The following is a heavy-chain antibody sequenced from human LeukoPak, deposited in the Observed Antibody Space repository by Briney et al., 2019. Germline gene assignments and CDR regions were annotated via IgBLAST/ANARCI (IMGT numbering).Heavy chain of an antibody. J-gene: IGHJ4*02. CDR3: ARGVYIAAAQYAY. D-gene: IGHD6-13*01. CDR1: GGSINSFH. Sequence: SETLSLTCTVSGGSINSFHWSWIRQPPGKGLEWIGYIYYSGTTNYNPSLKSRVTISVDTSKNQFSLKLSSVTAADTAVYYCARGVYIAAAQYAYWGQGTLVTVSS. CDR2: IYYSGTT. V-gene: IGHV4-59*01.